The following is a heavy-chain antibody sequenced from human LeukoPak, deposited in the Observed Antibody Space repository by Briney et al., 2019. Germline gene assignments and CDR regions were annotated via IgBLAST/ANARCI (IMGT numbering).Heavy chain of an antibody. V-gene: IGHV3-21*01. CDR1: GFTFSSYS. D-gene: IGHD2-2*01. J-gene: IGHJ4*02. CDR2: ISSSSSYI. Sequence: PGGSLRLSCAASGFTFSSYSMNWVRQAPGKGLEWVSSISSSSSYIYYADSVKGRFTISRDNAQNSLYLQMNSLRAEDTAVYYCARSIVVVPAAADYWGQGTLVTVSS. CDR3: ARSIVVVPAAADY.